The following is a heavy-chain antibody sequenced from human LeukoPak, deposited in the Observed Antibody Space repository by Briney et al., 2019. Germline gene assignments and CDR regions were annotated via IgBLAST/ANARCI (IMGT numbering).Heavy chain of an antibody. CDR2: IYHSGST. CDR1: GGSISSGGYS. Sequence: PSETLSLTCAVSGGSISSGGYSWSWLRQPPGKGLEWIGYIYHSGSTYYNPSLKSRVTISVDRSKNQFSLKLSPVTAADTAVYYCARDLGGRNPYFDYWGQGTLVTVSS. CDR3: ARDLGGRNPYFDY. V-gene: IGHV4-30-2*01. J-gene: IGHJ4*02. D-gene: IGHD2-15*01.